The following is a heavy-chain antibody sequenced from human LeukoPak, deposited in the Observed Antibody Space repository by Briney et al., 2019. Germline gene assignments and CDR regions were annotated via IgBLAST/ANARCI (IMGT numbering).Heavy chain of an antibody. D-gene: IGHD2-15*01. V-gene: IGHV3-66*01. CDR2: IYTGGST. CDR1: GFTVSTND. Sequence: GGSLRLSCAASGFTVSTNDMSWVRQVSGKGLEWVSVIYTGGSTYHADSVKGRFTISRDNSKNMLYLQMNSLRAEDTAVYYCGILPGSGHWGQGTLVTVSS. J-gene: IGHJ1*01. CDR3: GILPGSGH.